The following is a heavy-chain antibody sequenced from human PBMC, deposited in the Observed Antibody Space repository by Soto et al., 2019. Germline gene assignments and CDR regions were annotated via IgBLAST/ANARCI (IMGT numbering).Heavy chain of an antibody. CDR2: ISKSDYT. V-gene: IGHV3-21*01. D-gene: IGHD2-2*01. Sequence: GGSLRLSCTVSGFAFNNYGINWVRQAPGKGLEWVSSISKSDYTYYSDSVKGRFTISRDNAKNSVSLQMNTLRVEDTAVYYCAREDSIIIPAVSDFWGRGTLVTVSS. J-gene: IGHJ4*02. CDR1: GFAFNNYG. CDR3: AREDSIIIPAVSDF.